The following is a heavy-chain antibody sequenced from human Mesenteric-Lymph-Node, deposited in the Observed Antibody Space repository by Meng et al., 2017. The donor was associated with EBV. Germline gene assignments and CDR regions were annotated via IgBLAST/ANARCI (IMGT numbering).Heavy chain of an antibody. CDR3: AHRTSNCFDP. Sequence: LDGSGPTLVKPPPSLTLAFTFYWFSLSNSGVGVGWIRQPPGKALEWLALIYWDDDKRYSPSLKTRLTITKDTSENQVVLTMTNMDPVDAATYYCAHRTSNCFDPWGQGTLVTVSS. CDR1: WFSLSNSGVG. J-gene: IGHJ5*02. CDR2: IYWDDDK. V-gene: IGHV2-5*02.